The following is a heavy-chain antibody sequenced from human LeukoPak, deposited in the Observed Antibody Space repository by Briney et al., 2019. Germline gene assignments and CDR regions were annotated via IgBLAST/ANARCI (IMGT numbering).Heavy chain of an antibody. J-gene: IGHJ5*02. CDR3: ARGAYDFWSGYPNWFDP. V-gene: IGHV4-59*08. CDR1: GGSISSYY. CDR2: IYYSGST. Sequence: SETLSLTCTVSGGSISSYYWSWIRQPPGKGLEWTGYIYYSGSTNYNPSLKSRVTISVDTSKNQFSLKLSSVTAADTAVYYCARGAYDFWSGYPNWFDPWGQGTLVTVSS. D-gene: IGHD3-3*01.